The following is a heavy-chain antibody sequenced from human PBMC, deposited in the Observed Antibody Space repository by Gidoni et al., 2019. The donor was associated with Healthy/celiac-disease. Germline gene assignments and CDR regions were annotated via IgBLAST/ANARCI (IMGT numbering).Heavy chain of an antibody. CDR2: IFSSGCT. CDR3: AIHEVEQWLVVPPGWFDP. J-gene: IGHJ5*02. CDR1: GGSISSSSYY. Sequence: QLQLQESGPGLVKPSETLSLTCTVSGGSISSSSYYWGWIRQPPGKGLDGMWGIFSSGCTYYNPSLRSRVTISVDTSTTQFSLKLSSVPAADTAVYYCAIHEVEQWLVVPPGWFDPCGQGTLVTVSS. V-gene: IGHV4-39*01. D-gene: IGHD6-19*01.